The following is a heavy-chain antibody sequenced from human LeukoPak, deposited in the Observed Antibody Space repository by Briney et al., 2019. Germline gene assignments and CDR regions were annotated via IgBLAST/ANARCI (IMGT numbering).Heavy chain of an antibody. J-gene: IGHJ6*03. D-gene: IGHD5/OR15-5a*01. CDR2: IYYSGST. CDR1: GGSMNSYS. Sequence: SETLSLTCTVSGGSMNSYSWSWIRQPPGKGLEWIANIYYSGSTNYNPSLKSRVTISLDTSKNQFSLRLSSATAADTAVYYCARGTVSMYYMDVWGKGTTVTISS. V-gene: IGHV4-59*01. CDR3: ARGTVSMYYMDV.